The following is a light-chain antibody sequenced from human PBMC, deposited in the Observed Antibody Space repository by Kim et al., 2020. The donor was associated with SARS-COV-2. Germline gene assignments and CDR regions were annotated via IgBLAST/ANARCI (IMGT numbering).Light chain of an antibody. V-gene: IGLV7-43*01. CDR3: LLFDGSTLNWV. CDR1: TGADTRGYF. Sequence: GTVTLTCASSTGADTRGYFPNWFQQKPGQPPRALIYSTHNKPSWTPARFSGSLLGGKAALTLSDVQPEDEADYYCLLFDGSTLNWVFGGGTQLTVL. CDR2: STH. J-gene: IGLJ3*02.